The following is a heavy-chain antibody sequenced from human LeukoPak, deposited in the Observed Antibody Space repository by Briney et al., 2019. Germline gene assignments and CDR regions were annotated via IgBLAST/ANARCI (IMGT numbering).Heavy chain of an antibody. D-gene: IGHD6-13*01. CDR2: IYYSGST. V-gene: IGHV4-59*01. J-gene: IGHJ3*02. Sequence: SETLSLTCTVSGGSISNYYWTWIRQPPGKELEWIGYIYYSGSTYDNPSLKSRVTISVDTSKNQFSLILSSVTAADTAVYYCARALSYSSSSVSAFDIWGQGTMVTVSP. CDR1: GGSISNYY. CDR3: ARALSYSSSSVSAFDI.